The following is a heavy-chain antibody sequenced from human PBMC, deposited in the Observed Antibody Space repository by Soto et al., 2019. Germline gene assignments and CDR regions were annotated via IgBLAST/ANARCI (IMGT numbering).Heavy chain of an antibody. CDR2: IWYDGSNK. CDR3: ARALTIFGVVIIDYYYGMDV. V-gene: IGHV3-33*01. Sequence: GGSLRLSCAASGFTFSSYGMHWVRQAPGKGLEWVAVIWYDGSNKYYADSVKGRFTISRDNSKNTLYLQMNSLRAEDTAVYYSARALTIFGVVIIDYYYGMDVWGQGTTVTVSS. D-gene: IGHD3-3*01. CDR1: GFTFSSYG. J-gene: IGHJ6*02.